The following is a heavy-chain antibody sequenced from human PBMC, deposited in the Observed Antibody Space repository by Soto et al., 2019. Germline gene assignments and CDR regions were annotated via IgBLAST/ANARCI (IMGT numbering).Heavy chain of an antibody. CDR3: ARVEYYDFWSCPMSRNWFDL. Sequence: SETLSLTCTVSGGSVSSGSYYWSWIRQPPGKGLEWIGYIYYSGSTNYNPSLKSRVTISVDTSKNQFSLKLSSVTTADTAVYYCARVEYYDFWSCPMSRNWFDLWGQGTLVTVSS. D-gene: IGHD3-3*01. CDR1: GGSVSSGSYY. J-gene: IGHJ5*02. CDR2: IYYSGST. V-gene: IGHV4-61*01.